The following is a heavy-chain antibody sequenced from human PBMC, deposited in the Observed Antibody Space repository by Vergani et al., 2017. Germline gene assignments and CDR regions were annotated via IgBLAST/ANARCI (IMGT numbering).Heavy chain of an antibody. Sequence: QVQLVQSGAEVKKPGASVKVSCKASGYTFTGYYMHWVRQAPGQGLEWMGWINPNSGGTNYAQKFQGRVTMTRDTSISTAYMERSRLRSDDTAVYYCARGSKIMVRGVISRGLDYWGQGTLVTVSS. J-gene: IGHJ4*02. D-gene: IGHD3-10*01. CDR2: INPNSGGT. CDR1: GYTFTGYY. CDR3: ARGSKIMVRGVISRGLDY. V-gene: IGHV1-2*02.